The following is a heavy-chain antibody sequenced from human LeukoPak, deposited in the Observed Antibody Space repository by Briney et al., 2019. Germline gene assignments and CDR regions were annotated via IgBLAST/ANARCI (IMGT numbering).Heavy chain of an antibody. Sequence: PGGSLRLSCAASGFTFSSYWMSWVRQAPGKGLEWVANIKQDGSAKNYGDSVKGRFTISRDNAKNSLYLQMNSLRAEDTAVYYCARAPFGSNSGGGYFDYWGQGTLVTVSS. D-gene: IGHD4-23*01. V-gene: IGHV3-7*01. CDR1: GFTFSSYW. CDR3: ARAPFGSNSGGGYFDY. J-gene: IGHJ4*02. CDR2: IKQDGSAK.